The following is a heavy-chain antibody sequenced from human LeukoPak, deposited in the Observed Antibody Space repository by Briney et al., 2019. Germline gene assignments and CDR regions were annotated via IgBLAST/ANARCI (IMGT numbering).Heavy chain of an antibody. CDR1: GFTFSNYA. J-gene: IGHJ1*01. V-gene: IGHV3-23*01. CDR2: VSSSGGST. CDR3: ATESVTGTAEYFQH. D-gene: IGHD6-19*01. Sequence: GGSLRLSCADSGFTFSNYAMSWVRQAPGKGLEWVSTVSSSGGSTYSADPVKGRFTISRDNSKNTLYLQMNSLRAEDTAVYYCATESVTGTAEYFQHWGQGTLVTVSS.